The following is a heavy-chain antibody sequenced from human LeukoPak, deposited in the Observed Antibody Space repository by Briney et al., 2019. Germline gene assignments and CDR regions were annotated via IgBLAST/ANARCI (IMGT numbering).Heavy chain of an antibody. CDR2: INAGNGNT. D-gene: IGHD3-22*01. CDR3: ARYYDSSEAFDI. J-gene: IGHJ3*02. CDR1: GYTFTSYA. Sequence: GASVEVSCKASGYTFTSYAMHWVRQAPGQRLEWMGWINAGNGNTKYSQEFQGRVTITRDTSASTAYMELSSLRSEDMAVYYCARYYDSSEAFDIRGQGTMVTVSS. V-gene: IGHV1-3*03.